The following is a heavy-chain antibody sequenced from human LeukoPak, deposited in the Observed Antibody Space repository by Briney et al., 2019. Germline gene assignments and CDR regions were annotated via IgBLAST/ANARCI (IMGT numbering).Heavy chain of an antibody. CDR1: GGSISSGGSIGSFY. D-gene: IGHD3-10*01. V-gene: IGHV4-61*02. J-gene: IGHJ5*02. CDR2: IDAGGST. CDR3: AREEPRQNVLLWFGEPHWFDP. Sequence: SETLSLTCTVSGGSISSGGSIGSFYWSWIRQPAGKGLEWIGRIDAGGSTNYNPSLRGRVTISVDTSKNQFSLRLISVTAADTAVYYCAREEPRQNVLLWFGEPHWFDPWGQGTLVTVSS.